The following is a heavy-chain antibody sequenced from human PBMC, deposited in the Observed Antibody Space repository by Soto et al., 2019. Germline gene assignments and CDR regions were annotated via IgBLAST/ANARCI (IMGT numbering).Heavy chain of an antibody. CDR2: IKQDGSEK. CDR3: ARERGATIFGVVIHWFDP. CDR1: GFTFSSYW. Sequence: GGSLRLSCAASGFTFSSYWMSWVRRAPGKGLEWVANIKQDGSEKYYVDSVKGRFTISRDNAKNSLYLQMNSLRAEDTAVYYCARERGATIFGVVIHWFDPWGQGTLVTVSS. D-gene: IGHD3-3*01. V-gene: IGHV3-7*01. J-gene: IGHJ5*02.